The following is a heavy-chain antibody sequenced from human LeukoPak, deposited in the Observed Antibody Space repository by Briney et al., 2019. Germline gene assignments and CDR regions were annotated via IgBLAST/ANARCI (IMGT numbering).Heavy chain of an antibody. CDR1: GFTFSNSW. Sequence: GSLRLSCLASGFTFSNSWMTWVRQAPGRGLEWVANIKEDGSDKQYVDSVRGRFTISRDNAKNSLYLQMNSLRAEDTAVYYCAIDREGVLWFGELSRGQGTLVTVSS. D-gene: IGHD3-10*01. V-gene: IGHV3-7*01. CDR3: AIDREGVLWFGELS. CDR2: IKEDGSDK. J-gene: IGHJ4*02.